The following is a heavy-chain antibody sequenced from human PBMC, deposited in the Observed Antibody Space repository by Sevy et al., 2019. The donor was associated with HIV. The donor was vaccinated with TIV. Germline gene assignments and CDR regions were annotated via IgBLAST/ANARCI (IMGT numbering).Heavy chain of an antibody. J-gene: IGHJ6*02. CDR3: ARPSSLYYYYAMDV. CDR2: IYYTGGT. Sequence: SETLSLTCTVSGGSITSSSYYWAWLRQPPGKGLEWIGSIYYTGGTYYKPSLMSRITISADRSKNHFSLKLTSVTAADTAVYYCARPSSLYYYYAMDVWGQGTAVTVSS. V-gene: IGHV4-39*02. CDR1: GGSITSSSYY.